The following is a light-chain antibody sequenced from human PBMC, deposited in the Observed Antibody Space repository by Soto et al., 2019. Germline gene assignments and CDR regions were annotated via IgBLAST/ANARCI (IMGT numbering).Light chain of an antibody. CDR1: QSVTNNF. Sequence: IVLTQSPGTLSLSPGERATLSCGASQSVTNNFLAWYQQKPGQAPRLLIYGASSRATGVPDRFSGSGSGTDFTLTISRLEPGDFAVYYCQQYGNPIFTFGPGTKVDIK. V-gene: IGKV3-20*01. J-gene: IGKJ3*01. CDR2: GAS. CDR3: QQYGNPIFT.